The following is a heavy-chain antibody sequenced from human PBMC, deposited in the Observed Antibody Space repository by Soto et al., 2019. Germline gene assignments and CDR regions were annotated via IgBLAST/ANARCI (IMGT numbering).Heavy chain of an antibody. CDR3: ARRVGMGYYYYYMDV. D-gene: IGHD1-26*01. J-gene: IGHJ6*03. CDR2: IYPGDSDT. CDR1: GYSFTSYW. V-gene: IGHV5-51*01. Sequence: GESLKISCKGSGYSFTSYWIGWVCQMPGKGLEWMGIIYPGDSDTRYSPSFQGQVTISADKSISTAYLQWSSLKASDTAMYYCARRVGMGYYYYYMDVWGKGTTVTVSS.